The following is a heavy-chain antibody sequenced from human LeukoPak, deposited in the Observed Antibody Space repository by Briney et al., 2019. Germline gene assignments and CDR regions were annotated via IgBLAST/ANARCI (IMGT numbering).Heavy chain of an antibody. CDR2: INHSGST. D-gene: IGHD2-15*01. V-gene: IGHV4-34*01. CDR1: GGSISSYY. Sequence: SETLSLTCTVSGGSISSYYWSWIRQPPGKGLEWIGEINHSGSTNYNPSLKSRVTISVDTSKNQFPLKLSSVTAADTAVYYCATPGGYCSGGSCYYDYWGQGTLVTVSS. CDR3: ATPGGYCSGGSCYYDY. J-gene: IGHJ4*02.